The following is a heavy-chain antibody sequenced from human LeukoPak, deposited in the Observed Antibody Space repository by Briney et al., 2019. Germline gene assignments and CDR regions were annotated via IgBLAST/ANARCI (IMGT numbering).Heavy chain of an antibody. CDR2: VFDLGTT. D-gene: IGHD2-21*02. CDR3: ARSNHCGGDCSRGWFDP. Sequence: SDTLSLTCSVSGDSITRSNYYWGWIRQSPVKGLEWIANVFDLGTTTYTPSLRSRATISADTSKNQISLRLTSVTAADTAVYFCARSNHCGGDCSRGWFDPWGQGILVTVSS. V-gene: IGHV4-39*07. CDR1: GDSITRSNYY. J-gene: IGHJ5*02.